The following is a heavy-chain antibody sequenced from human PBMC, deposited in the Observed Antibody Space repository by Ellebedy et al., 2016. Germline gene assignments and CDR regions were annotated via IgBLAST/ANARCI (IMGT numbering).Heavy chain of an antibody. CDR2: IYYSGST. V-gene: IGHV4-39*07. Sequence: SETLSLTXTVSGGSISSSSYYWGWIRQPPGKGLEWIGSIYYSGSTYYNPSLKSRVTISADTSKNQFSLRLNSVTAADTAVYYCVRDGDFWGQGTLVTVSS. CDR3: VRDGDF. CDR1: GGSISSSSYY. J-gene: IGHJ4*02.